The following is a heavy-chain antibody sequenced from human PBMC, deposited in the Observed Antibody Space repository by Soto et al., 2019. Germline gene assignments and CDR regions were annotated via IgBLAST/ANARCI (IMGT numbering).Heavy chain of an antibody. V-gene: IGHV1-69*08. CDR3: AREGGTCGGDCPQDAFDI. D-gene: IGHD2-21*02. CDR2: IIPSLGLA. J-gene: IGHJ3*02. CDR1: GGTLSTDT. Sequence: QVQLVQSGSEVKKPGSSVKVSCKVSGGTLSTDTFSWVRQAPGQGLEWTGRIIPSLGLANYPHKFQGRVTITADKSTSTVYMELSSLTYEDTAVYYCAREGGTCGGDCPQDAFDIWGQGTGVTVSS.